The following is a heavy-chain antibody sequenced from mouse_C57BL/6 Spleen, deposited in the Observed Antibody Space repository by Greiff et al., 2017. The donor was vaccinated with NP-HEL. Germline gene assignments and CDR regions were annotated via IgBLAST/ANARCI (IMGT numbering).Heavy chain of an antibody. V-gene: IGHV1-22*01. CDR3: ARGEIRLHAVDY. J-gene: IGHJ4*01. CDR1: GFTFTDYY. D-gene: IGHD3-2*02. Sequence: EVQLQESGPELVKPGASVKMSCKASGFTFTDYYMHWVKQSQGKSLEWIGYINPNNGGTSYNQKFKGKVTLTVNKSSSTAYMELRSLTSEDSAVYYCARGEIRLHAVDYWGQGTSVTVSS. CDR2: INPNNGGT.